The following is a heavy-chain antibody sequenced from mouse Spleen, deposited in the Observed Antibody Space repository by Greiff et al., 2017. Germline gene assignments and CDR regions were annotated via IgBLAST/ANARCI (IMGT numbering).Heavy chain of an antibody. CDR3: TNLLEGY. V-gene: IGHV1-26*01. J-gene: IGHJ2*01. CDR2: INPNNGGT. Sequence: EVQLQQSGPELVKPGASVKISCKASGYTFTDYYMNWVKQSHGKSLEWIGDINPNNGGTSYNQKFKGKATLTVDKSSSTAYMELRSLTSEDTAVYYCTNLLEGYWGQGTTLTVSS. CDR1: GYTFTDYY.